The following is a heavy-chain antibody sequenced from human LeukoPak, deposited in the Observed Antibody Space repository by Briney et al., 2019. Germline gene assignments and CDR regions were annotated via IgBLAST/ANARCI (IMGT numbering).Heavy chain of an antibody. CDR3: ARHFQDCSSTSCSLYYYYYYMDV. CDR2: IYYSGST. CDR1: GGSISSSSYY. J-gene: IGHJ6*03. Sequence: SETLSLTCTVSGGSISSSSYYWGWIRQPPGKGLEWIGSIYYSGSTYYNPSLKSRVTISVDTSKNQFSLKLSSVTAADTAVYYCARHFQDCSSTSCSLYYYYYYMDVWGKGTTVTVSS. V-gene: IGHV4-39*01. D-gene: IGHD2-2*01.